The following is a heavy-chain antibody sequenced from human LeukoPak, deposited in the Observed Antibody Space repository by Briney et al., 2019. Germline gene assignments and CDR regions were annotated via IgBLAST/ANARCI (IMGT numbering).Heavy chain of an antibody. J-gene: IGHJ4*02. Sequence: SETLSLTCTVSGGSISSYYWSWIRQPPGKGLEWIGYIYYSGSTNYNPSLKSRVTISVDTSKNQFSLKLSSVTAADTAVYYCARSGDIVVVSAGNDDYSNYDFDYWGQGTLVTVSS. CDR3: ARSGDIVVVSAGNDDYSNYDFDY. V-gene: IGHV4-59*08. CDR1: GGSISSYY. D-gene: IGHD2-2*01. CDR2: IYYSGST.